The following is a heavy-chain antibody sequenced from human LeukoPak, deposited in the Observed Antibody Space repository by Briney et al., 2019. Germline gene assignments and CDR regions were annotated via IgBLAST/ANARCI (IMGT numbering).Heavy chain of an antibody. CDR3: VSFYETN. CDR2: VNSDGSWT. D-gene: IGHD2-2*01. V-gene: IGHV3-74*01. J-gene: IGHJ4*02. Sequence: GGSLRLSCAASGNYWMHWVRQAPGKGLVWVSHVNSDGSWTSHADSVKGRFTISKDNAKNTVYLQMNNLRTEDTAVYYCVSFYETNWGRGALVTVSS. CDR1: GNYW.